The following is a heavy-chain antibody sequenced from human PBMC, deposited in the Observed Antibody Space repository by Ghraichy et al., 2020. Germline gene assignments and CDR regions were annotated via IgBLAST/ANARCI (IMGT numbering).Heavy chain of an antibody. CDR3: AREWLRSLYYYGMDV. V-gene: IGHV3-11*01. J-gene: IGHJ6*02. Sequence: CAASGFTFSDYYMSWIRQAPGKGLEWVSYISSSGSTIYYADSVKGRFTISRDNAKNSLYLQMNSLRAEDTAVYYCAREWLRSLYYYGMDVWGQGTTVTVSS. CDR1: GFTFSDYY. D-gene: IGHD5-12*01. CDR2: ISSSGSTI.